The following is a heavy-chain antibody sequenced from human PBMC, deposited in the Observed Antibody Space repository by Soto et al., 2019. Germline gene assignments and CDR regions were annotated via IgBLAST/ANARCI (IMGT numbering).Heavy chain of an antibody. V-gene: IGHV2-5*02. Sequence: QITLKESGPTLVKPTQTLTLTCTFSGFSFSINGVAVGWIRQPPGQALEWLALIYWDDDQRYNPSLKNRLTITKDPSRHQVVLTMTNMDPVDTATYYCAHKRDVSRGFKSWGQGTLVTVSS. J-gene: IGHJ5*01. CDR3: AHKRDVSRGFKS. CDR2: IYWDDDQ. CDR1: GFSFSINGVA.